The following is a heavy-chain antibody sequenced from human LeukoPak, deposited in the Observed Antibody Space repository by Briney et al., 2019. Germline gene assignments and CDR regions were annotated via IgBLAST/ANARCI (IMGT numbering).Heavy chain of an antibody. CDR3: AKDSSAVKVPSDY. D-gene: IGHD3-22*01. Sequence: PGTSLRLSCGASGFRFMSYGFHWVRQAPGKGLEWQAVISHDGTTQHYADSVKGRFTISRDNSKNTLYLQMNSLRAEDTAVYYCAKDSSAVKVPSDYWGQGTLVTVSS. CDR2: ISHDGTTQ. J-gene: IGHJ4*02. CDR1: GFRFMSYG. V-gene: IGHV3-30*18.